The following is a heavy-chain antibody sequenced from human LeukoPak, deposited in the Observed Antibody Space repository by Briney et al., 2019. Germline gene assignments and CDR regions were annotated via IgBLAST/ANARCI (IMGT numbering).Heavy chain of an antibody. CDR3: ARGGVGATDLDY. CDR1: GFTFSSYA. J-gene: IGHJ4*02. V-gene: IGHV3-21*01. D-gene: IGHD1-26*01. Sequence: GGSLRLSCAASGFTFSSYAMSWVRQAPGKGLEWVSSTSSSSRYIYYADSVKGRFTISRDNAKNSLYLQMNSLRAEDTAVYYCARGGVGATDLDYWGQGTLVTVSS. CDR2: TSSSSRYI.